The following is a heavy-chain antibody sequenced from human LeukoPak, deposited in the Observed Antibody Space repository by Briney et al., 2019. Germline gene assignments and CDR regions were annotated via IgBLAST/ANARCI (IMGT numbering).Heavy chain of an antibody. D-gene: IGHD3-22*01. CDR2: ISGSGGST. Sequence: GGSLRLSCAASGFTFSSYAMSWVRQTPGEGLEWVSAISGSGGSTYYADSVKGRFTISRDNSKNTLYLQMNSLRAEDTAVYYCAKCYYDSSGYYTPYYFDYWGQGTLVTVSS. V-gene: IGHV3-23*01. CDR3: AKCYYDSSGYYTPYYFDY. CDR1: GFTFSSYA. J-gene: IGHJ4*02.